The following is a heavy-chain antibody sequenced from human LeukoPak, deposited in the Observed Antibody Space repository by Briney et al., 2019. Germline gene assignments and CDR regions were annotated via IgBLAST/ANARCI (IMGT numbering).Heavy chain of an antibody. V-gene: IGHV4-38-2*01. D-gene: IGHD4-17*01. CDR2: ISHSGST. CDR3: SSGDYGMDY. Sequence: SETLSLTCAVSGYSITSGHYWGWIRQPPGKGLEWIGSISHSGSTYYNPSLKSRVTISVDTSKNHFSLELSSVTAADTAVYYCSSGDYGMDYWGQGTLVTVSS. J-gene: IGHJ4*02. CDR1: GYSITSGHY.